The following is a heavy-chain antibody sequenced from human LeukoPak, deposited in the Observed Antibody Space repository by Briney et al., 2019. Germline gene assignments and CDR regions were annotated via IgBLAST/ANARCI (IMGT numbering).Heavy chain of an antibody. CDR3: ARQGADYDFWSGYSEFDY. D-gene: IGHD3-3*01. CDR2: ISSSSNHI. Sequence: GGSLRLSCAASGFTFSSYSMNWVRQAPGKGLEWVSSISSSSNHIYYADSVKGRFTISRDNAKNSLYLQMNSLRAEDTAVYHCARQGADYDFWSGYSEFDYWGQGTLVTVSS. J-gene: IGHJ4*02. V-gene: IGHV3-21*01. CDR1: GFTFSSYS.